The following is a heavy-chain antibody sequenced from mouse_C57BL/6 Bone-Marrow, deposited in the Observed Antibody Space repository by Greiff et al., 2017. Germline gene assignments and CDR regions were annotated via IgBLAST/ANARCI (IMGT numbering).Heavy chain of an antibody. CDR3: ASDYYARRGDFDV. CDR1: GYSITSGYY. CDR2: ISYDGSN. Sequence: QLKESGPGLVKPSQSLSLTCSVTGYSITSGYYWNWIRQFPGNKLEWMGYISYDGSNNYNPSLKNRISITRDTSKNQFFLKLNSVTTEDTATYYCASDYYARRGDFDVWGTGTTVTVSS. D-gene: IGHD1-1*01. J-gene: IGHJ1*03. V-gene: IGHV3-6*01.